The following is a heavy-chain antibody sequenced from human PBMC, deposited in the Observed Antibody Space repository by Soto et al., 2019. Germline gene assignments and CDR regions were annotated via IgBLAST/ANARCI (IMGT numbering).Heavy chain of an antibody. CDR1: GFSFSDYX. V-gene: IGHV3-13*01. CDR3: ARDRHGMDV. Sequence: DVQLVESGGTLVQPGGSLRLSCAASGFSFSDYXXHWVRQATGKGLEWVSGIGIAGDTXXTXXXXGRFTISRENAKNSXXXXXXXXRAGDTXXYYCARDRHGMDVWGQGTTVTVSS. J-gene: IGHJ6*02. CDR2: IGIAGDT.